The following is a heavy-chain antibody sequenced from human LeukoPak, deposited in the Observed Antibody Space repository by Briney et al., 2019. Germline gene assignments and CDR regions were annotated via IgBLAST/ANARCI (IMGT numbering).Heavy chain of an antibody. CDR3: ARAAATRSYYFDD. J-gene: IGHJ4*02. V-gene: IGHV3-7*01. D-gene: IGHD6-25*01. CDR1: GFTFSNYW. Sequence: GGSLRLSCAASGFTFSNYWMSWVRPAPGKGLEWVANIKQDGSEKDYVDSVKGRFTISRDNAKNSLYLQMNSLRAEDTAVHYCARAAATRSYYFDDWGQGTLVTVSS. CDR2: IKQDGSEK.